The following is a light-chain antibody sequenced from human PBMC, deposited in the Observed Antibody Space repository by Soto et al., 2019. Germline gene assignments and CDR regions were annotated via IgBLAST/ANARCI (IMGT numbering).Light chain of an antibody. Sequence: EIVLPQSPGTLSLSPGESATLSCRASQTVSSGSLAWYQQKPGQAPRLLISNASRRATGVPDRFCGSGSGTDFTLTISRLEPEGFAVYFCQQYGPSPVTFGPGTKLDIK. CDR1: QTVSSGS. V-gene: IGKV3-20*01. CDR2: NAS. J-gene: IGKJ3*01. CDR3: QQYGPSPVT.